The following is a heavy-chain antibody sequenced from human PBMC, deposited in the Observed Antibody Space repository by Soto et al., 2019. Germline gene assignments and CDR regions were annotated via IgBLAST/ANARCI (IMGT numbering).Heavy chain of an antibody. D-gene: IGHD3-16*01. CDR1: GFTFRNYA. Sequence: EVQLLESGGGLVQRGGSLRLSCAASGFTFRNYAMTWVRQAPGKGLEWVSSISNSGGSTYYADSVKGRFTISRDNSKNTLYLQMNSLRAEDTAVSYCAKDGNYGYWGQGTLVTISS. J-gene: IGHJ4*02. CDR3: AKDGNYGY. V-gene: IGHV3-23*01. CDR2: ISNSGGST.